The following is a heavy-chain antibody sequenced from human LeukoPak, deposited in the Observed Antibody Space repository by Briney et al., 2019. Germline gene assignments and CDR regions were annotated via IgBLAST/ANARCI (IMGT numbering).Heavy chain of an antibody. CDR2: ISWNSGSI. D-gene: IGHD6-19*01. V-gene: IGHV3-9*01. J-gene: IGHJ4*02. CDR1: GFTFDDYA. CDR3: ARERIAVAGTEDYFDY. Sequence: GGSLRLSCAASGFTFDDYAMHWVRQAPGKGLEWVSGISWNSGSIGYADSVKGRFAISRDNAKNSLYLQMNSLRAEDTAVYYCARERIAVAGTEDYFDYWGQGTLVTVSS.